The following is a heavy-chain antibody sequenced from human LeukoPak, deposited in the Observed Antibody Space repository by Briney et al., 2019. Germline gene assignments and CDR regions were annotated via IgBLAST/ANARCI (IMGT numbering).Heavy chain of an antibody. V-gene: IGHV3-7*01. Sequence: GGSLRLSCAASGFSFTTYWMGWVRQAPGKGLEWVANINQDESSQYYVDAVRGRFTISRDNAKNSLNLQMNSLRAEDTAVYYCAAVIDYWGQGTLVTVSS. CDR1: GFSFTTYW. CDR2: INQDESSQ. CDR3: AAVIDY. J-gene: IGHJ4*02.